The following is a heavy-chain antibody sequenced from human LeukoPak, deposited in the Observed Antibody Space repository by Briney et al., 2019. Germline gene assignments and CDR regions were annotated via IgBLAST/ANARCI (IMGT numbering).Heavy chain of an antibody. D-gene: IGHD3-10*01. CDR1: GFTFSDYY. CDR2: ITSGGTK. CDR3: ARDGGSGNYFIDY. Sequence: GGSLRLSCAASGFTFSDYYMSWIRQAPGKGLEWVSYITSGGTKYYADSVKGRFTISRDNAKNSLYLQMNSLRAEDTAVYHCARDGGSGNYFIDYWGQGTLVTVSS. J-gene: IGHJ4*02. V-gene: IGHV3-11*01.